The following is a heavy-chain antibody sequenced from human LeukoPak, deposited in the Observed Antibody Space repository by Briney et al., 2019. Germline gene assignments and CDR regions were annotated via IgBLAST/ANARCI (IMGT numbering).Heavy chain of an antibody. D-gene: IGHD4-17*01. CDR3: VRGTVY. Sequence: GGSLRLSCSVSGFTFSTYVMHWVRQAPGKGLEYVSAISSNGDNTYYADSVKGRFTISRDNSKNTLYLQMSSLRADDTAVHYCVRGTVYWGQGTLVTVSS. CDR2: ISSNGDNT. CDR1: GFTFSTYV. V-gene: IGHV3-64D*06. J-gene: IGHJ4*02.